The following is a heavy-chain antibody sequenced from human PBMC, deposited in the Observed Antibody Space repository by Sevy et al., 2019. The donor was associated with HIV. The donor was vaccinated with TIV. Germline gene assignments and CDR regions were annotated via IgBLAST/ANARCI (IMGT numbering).Heavy chain of an antibody. D-gene: IGHD5-18*01. Sequence: GGSLRLSCTGSGFSFSYYGIHWVRQAPGKGLDWVALISHDGINEYYADSVKGRFTISRDNAKNTLYLQMNSLRAEDTAVYYCARDLDTAMVDYWGQGTLVTVSS. CDR1: GFSFSYYG. V-gene: IGHV3-30*03. J-gene: IGHJ4*02. CDR3: ARDLDTAMVDY. CDR2: ISHDGINE.